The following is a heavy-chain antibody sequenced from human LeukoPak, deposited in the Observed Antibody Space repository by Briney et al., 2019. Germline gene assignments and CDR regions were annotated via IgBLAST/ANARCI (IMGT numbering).Heavy chain of an antibody. CDR2: MNPNSGNT. D-gene: IGHD2-8*01. Sequence: GASVKVSCKASGYTFTSYDINWLRQATGQGLEWLGWMNPNSGNTGYAQKFQGRVTMPRNTSISTAYMELSSLRSEDTAVYYCARYPYCTNGVCLNGGDWFDPWGQGTLVTVSS. CDR3: ARYPYCTNGVCLNGGDWFDP. J-gene: IGHJ5*02. CDR1: GYTFTSYD. V-gene: IGHV1-8*01.